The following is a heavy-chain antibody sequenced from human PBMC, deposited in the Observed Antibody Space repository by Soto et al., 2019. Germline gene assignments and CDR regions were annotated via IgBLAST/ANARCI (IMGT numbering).Heavy chain of an antibody. CDR2: IDPSDSYT. CDR1: VYSFTSYW. V-gene: IGHV5-10-1*01. CDR3: ARRKSGTRDAFDI. J-gene: IGHJ3*02. Sequence: GESLKISCKGSVYSFTSYWISWVRQMPGKGLEWMGRIDPSDSYTNYSPSFQGHVTISADKSISTAYLQWSSLKASDTAMYYCARRKSGTRDAFDIWGQGTMVTVS. D-gene: IGHD3-10*01.